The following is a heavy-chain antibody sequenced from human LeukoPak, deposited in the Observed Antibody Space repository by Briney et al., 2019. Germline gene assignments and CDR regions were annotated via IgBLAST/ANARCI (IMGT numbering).Heavy chain of an antibody. CDR2: IYYSGNT. CDR1: GGSISNSSYY. CDR3: ARRNDFDI. V-gene: IGHV4-39*01. Sequence: SETLSLTCTVSGGSISNSSYYWGWIRQPPGKGLEWIGSIYYSGNTYYNPSLKSRVTISVDTSKSQFSLKLSSVTAADTAVYYCARRNDFDIWGQGTMVTVSS. J-gene: IGHJ3*02.